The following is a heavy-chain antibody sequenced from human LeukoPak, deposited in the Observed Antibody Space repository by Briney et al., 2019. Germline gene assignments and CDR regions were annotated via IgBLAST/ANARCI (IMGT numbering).Heavy chain of an antibody. CDR1: GFTFSSYG. CDR2: ISGSGGST. V-gene: IGHV3-23*01. D-gene: IGHD3-10*01. J-gene: IGHJ4*02. Sequence: PGGTLRLSCAASGFTFSSYGMSWVRQAPGKGLEWVSAISGSGGSTYYADSVKGRFTISRDNSKNTLYLQMNSLRAEDTAVYYCAKDPTYYGPGSWRDETGYWGQGTLVTVSS. CDR3: AKDPTYYGPGSWRDETGY.